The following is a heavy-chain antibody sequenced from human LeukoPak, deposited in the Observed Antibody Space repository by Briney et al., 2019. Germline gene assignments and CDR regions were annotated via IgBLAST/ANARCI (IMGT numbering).Heavy chain of an antibody. CDR3: AKASGSAYFDS. Sequence: GGSLRLSCAAPGFNFSTYAMNWVRQAPGKGLEWVAVISYDGSDKYYADSVKGRFTVSRDNSKNTAYLQMNSLRGEDTALYYCAKASGSAYFDSWGQGALVSVSS. D-gene: IGHD5-12*01. CDR1: GFNFSTYA. V-gene: IGHV3-30*04. CDR2: ISYDGSDK. J-gene: IGHJ4*02.